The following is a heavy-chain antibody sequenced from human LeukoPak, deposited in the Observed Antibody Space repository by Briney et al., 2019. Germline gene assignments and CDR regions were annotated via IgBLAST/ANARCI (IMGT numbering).Heavy chain of an antibody. V-gene: IGHV4-59*01. D-gene: IGHD3-3*01. CDR3: ARERSTIFGVVESMDV. CDR1: GGSISSYY. J-gene: IGHJ6*04. Sequence: SETLSLTCTVSGGSISSYYWIWIPQPPGQGLEGSGYIYYSGSTNYNPSLKSRVTISVDTSKNQFSLKLSSVNAADTAVYYGARERSTIFGVVESMDVWGKGTTVTVSS. CDR2: IYYSGST.